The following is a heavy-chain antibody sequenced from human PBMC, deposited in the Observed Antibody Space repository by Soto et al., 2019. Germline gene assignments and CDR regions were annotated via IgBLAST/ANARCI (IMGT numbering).Heavy chain of an antibody. D-gene: IGHD2-2*01. V-gene: IGHV3-15*01. Sequence: GGSLRLSCAASGFTFSNAWMSWVRQAPGKGLEWVGRIKSKTDGGTTDYAAPVKGRFTISRDDSKNTLYLQMNSLKTEDTAVYYCTTDFLYCSSTSCYDYYYMDVWGKGTTVTVSS. CDR1: GFTFSNAW. J-gene: IGHJ6*03. CDR2: IKSKTDGGTT. CDR3: TTDFLYCSSTSCYDYYYMDV.